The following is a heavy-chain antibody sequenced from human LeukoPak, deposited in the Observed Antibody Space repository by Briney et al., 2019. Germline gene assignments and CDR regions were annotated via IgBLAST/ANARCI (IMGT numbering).Heavy chain of an antibody. CDR1: GGTFSSYA. CDR3: ARELNYYGSGSYSGYFDY. J-gene: IGHJ4*02. D-gene: IGHD3-10*01. Sequence: SVKVSCKASGGTFSSYAISWVRQAPGQGLEWMGGIIPIFGTANYAQKFQGRVTITADKSTSTAYMELSSLRSEDTAVYYCARELNYYGSGSYSGYFDYWGQGTLVTVSS. V-gene: IGHV1-69*06. CDR2: IIPIFGTA.